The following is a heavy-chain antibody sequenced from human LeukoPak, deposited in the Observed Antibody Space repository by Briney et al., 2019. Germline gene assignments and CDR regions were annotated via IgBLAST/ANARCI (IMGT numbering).Heavy chain of an antibody. Sequence: KTGGSLRLSCAASGFTLSTYRMNWVRQAPGKGLEWVSSISSSSSYIYYADSVNGRFTISRDNAKNSLFLQMNSMRAEDAAVYYCAREVRVTTVLDYWGQGTQVTVFS. V-gene: IGHV3-21*06. J-gene: IGHJ4*02. D-gene: IGHD4-17*01. CDR3: AREVRVTTVLDY. CDR1: GFTLSTYR. CDR2: ISSSSSYI.